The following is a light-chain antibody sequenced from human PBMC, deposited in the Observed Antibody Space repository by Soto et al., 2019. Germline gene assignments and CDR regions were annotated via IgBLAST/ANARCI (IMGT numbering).Light chain of an antibody. J-gene: IGLJ2*01. CDR3: SSNAGSNNLV. V-gene: IGLV2-8*01. CDR2: EVC. Sequence: QSVLTQPPSASGTPGQSVTIPCTGTSSDVGNYNYVSWYQQHPGKAPKLMIYEVCRRPSGVPDRFSGSKSGNTASLTVSGLQAEDEADYYCSSNAGSNNLVFGGGTKLTVL. CDR1: SSDVGNYNY.